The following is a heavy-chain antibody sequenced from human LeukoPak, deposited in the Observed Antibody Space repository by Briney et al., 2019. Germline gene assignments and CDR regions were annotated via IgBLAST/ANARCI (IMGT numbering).Heavy chain of an antibody. V-gene: IGHV4-59*08. CDR3: ARRGRMATTKHFDY. D-gene: IGHD5-24*01. Sequence: SETLSLTCTVSGGSISSYYWSWIRQPPGKGLEWIGYIYYSGSTNYNPSLKSRVTISVDTSKNQFSLKLSSVTAADTAVYYCARRGRMATTKHFDYWGQGTLVTVSS. CDR1: GGSISSYY. CDR2: IYYSGST. J-gene: IGHJ4*02.